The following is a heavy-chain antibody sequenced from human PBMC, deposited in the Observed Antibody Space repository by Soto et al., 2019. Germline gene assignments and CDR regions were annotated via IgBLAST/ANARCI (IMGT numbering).Heavy chain of an antibody. V-gene: IGHV1-2*02. CDR3: ARRLGLLLTPIPGY. Sequence: QVQLVQSGAEVKKPGASVKVSCKASGYTFTGYHMHWVRQAPGQVLEWMGWINPNRGVTINAQKFQGRVLMNRETHITTAYMELSRLTSDDTSVYYCARRLGLLLTPIPGYWGQGTLVTVSS. CDR1: GYTFTGYH. D-gene: IGHD2-21*02. J-gene: IGHJ4*02. CDR2: INPNRGVT.